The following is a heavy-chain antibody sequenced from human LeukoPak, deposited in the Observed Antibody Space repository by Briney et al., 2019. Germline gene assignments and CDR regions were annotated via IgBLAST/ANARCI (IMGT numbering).Heavy chain of an antibody. V-gene: IGHV3-72*01. J-gene: IGHJ4*02. CDR1: GFTFSDHY. CDR3: ARVRSDYYLDY. CDR2: IRNKANSYTT. D-gene: IGHD6-25*01. Sequence: GGSLRLSCAASGFTFSDHYMDWVRQAPGKGLEWVGRIRNKANSYTTEYAASVKGRFIISRDDSKNSLYLQMNSLKTEDTAVYYCARVRSDYYLDYWGQGTLVTVSS.